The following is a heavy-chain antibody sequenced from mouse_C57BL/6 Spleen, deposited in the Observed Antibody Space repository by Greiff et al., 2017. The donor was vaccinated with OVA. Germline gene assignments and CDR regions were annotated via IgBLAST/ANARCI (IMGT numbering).Heavy chain of an antibody. CDR1: GYTFPSYW. V-gene: IGHV1-50*01. CDR3: ARKGAFYWYFDV. D-gene: IGHD3-1*01. CDR2: IDPSDSYT. Sequence: VQLPQPGAELVKPGASVKLSCKASGYTFPSYWMQWVKQRPGQGLEWIGEIDPSDSYTNYNQKFKGKATLTVDTSSSTAYMQLSSLTSEDSAVYYCARKGAFYWYFDVWGTGTTVTVAS. J-gene: IGHJ1*03.